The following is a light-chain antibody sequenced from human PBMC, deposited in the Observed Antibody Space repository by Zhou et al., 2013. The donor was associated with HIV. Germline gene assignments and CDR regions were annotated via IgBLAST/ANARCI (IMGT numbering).Light chain of an antibody. CDR2: GAS. CDR1: QSISSNY. CDR3: QQYGSSPPIT. J-gene: IGKJ5*01. Sequence: EIVLTQSPGTLSLSPGEGTTLSCRASQSISSNYLAWYQQKPGQAPRLLIYGASTRATGIPDRFSGSGSGTDFTLTISRLKPEDFAVYYCQQYGSSPPITFGQGTRLEIK. V-gene: IGKV3-20*01.